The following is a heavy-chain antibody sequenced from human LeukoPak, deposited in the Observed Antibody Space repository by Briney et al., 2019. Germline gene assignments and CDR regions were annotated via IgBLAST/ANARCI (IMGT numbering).Heavy chain of an antibody. CDR3: ARHTGGAWDDY. J-gene: IGHJ4*02. CDR1: GGSISSGSYY. D-gene: IGHD3-16*01. V-gene: IGHV4-61*02. Sequence: SETLSLTCTVSGGSISSGSYYWNWIRQPAGKGLQWIGRIYTSGSTNYNPSLKSRVTMSVDTSKNQFSLKLSSVTAADTAVYYCARHTGGAWDDYWGQGTLVTVSS. CDR2: IYTSGST.